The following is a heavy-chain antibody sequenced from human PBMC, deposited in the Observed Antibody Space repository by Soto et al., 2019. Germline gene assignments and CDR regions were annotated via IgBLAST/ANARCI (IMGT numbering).Heavy chain of an antibody. D-gene: IGHD5-18*01. V-gene: IGHV4-34*01. CDR2: INHSGST. CDR1: GGSFSVYY. CDR3: ARGFFSYGYDY. Sequence: SETMSLTCAVYGGSFSVYYWSWIRQPPGKGLEWIGEINHSGSTNYNPSLKSRVTISVDTSKNQFSLKLSSVTAADTAVYYCARGFFSYGYDYWGQGTLVTVSS. J-gene: IGHJ4*02.